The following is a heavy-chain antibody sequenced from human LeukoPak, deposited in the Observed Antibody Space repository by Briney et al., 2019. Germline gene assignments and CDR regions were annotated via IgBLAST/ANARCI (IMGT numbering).Heavy chain of an antibody. CDR1: GASISGYY. CDR3: ARDSSGYYHYFDY. D-gene: IGHD3-22*01. J-gene: IGHJ4*02. Sequence: SETLSLTCTVSGASISGYYWSWIRQPPGKGLEWTGYIYYSGSTKYNPSLKSRVTISVDTSKNQFSLKLSSVTAADTAVYYCARDSSGYYHYFDYWGQGTLVTVSS. V-gene: IGHV4-59*01. CDR2: IYYSGST.